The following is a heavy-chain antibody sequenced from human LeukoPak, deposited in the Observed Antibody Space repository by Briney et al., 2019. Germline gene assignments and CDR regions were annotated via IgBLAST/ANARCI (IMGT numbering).Heavy chain of an antibody. CDR1: VYTFTSYY. CDR3: ARKDRYDAFDI. D-gene: IGHD2-15*01. CDR2: INPSGGST. Sequence: ASVKVSWKASVYTFTSYYMHWVRQAHGQGLEWMGIINPSGGSTSYSQKFQGRVTMTRDTSTSTVYMELSSLRSEDTAVYYCARKDRYDAFDIWGQGTMVTVSS. J-gene: IGHJ3*02. V-gene: IGHV1-46*01.